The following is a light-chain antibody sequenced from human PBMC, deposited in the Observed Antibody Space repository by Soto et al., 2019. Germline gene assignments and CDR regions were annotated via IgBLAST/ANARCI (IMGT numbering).Light chain of an antibody. CDR2: EVN. CDR3: SSFTSTSTYV. J-gene: IGLJ1*01. CDR1: SSDVGGYDS. V-gene: IGLV2-14*01. Sequence: QSALTQPASVSGSPGQSITISCTGTSSDVGGYDSVSWYQQHPGKAPKLMIYEVNNRPSGVSNRFSGSKSGNTASLTISGLQAEDEADYYCSSFTSTSTYVLGTGTKLTVL.